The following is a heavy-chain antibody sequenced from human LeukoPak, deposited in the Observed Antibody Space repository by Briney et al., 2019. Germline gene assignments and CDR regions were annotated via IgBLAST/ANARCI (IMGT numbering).Heavy chain of an antibody. V-gene: IGHV3-21*01. J-gene: IGHJ4*02. CDR2: ISSGSSAI. D-gene: IGHD4-17*01. CDR1: GHTLTTHN. CDR3: ARDRSTVTTWVDY. Sequence: GGSLRLFCEVSGHTLTTHNMIGVRHARGGAVEWVSIISSGSSAIFSADALKGRFTISRDDAKNLLYLDMNSLRAEDTAVYYCARDRSTVTTWVDYWGQGTLVTVSS.